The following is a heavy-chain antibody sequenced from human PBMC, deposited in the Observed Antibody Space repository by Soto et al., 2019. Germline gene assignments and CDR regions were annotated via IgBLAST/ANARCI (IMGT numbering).Heavy chain of an antibody. J-gene: IGHJ4*02. D-gene: IGHD3-16*01. V-gene: IGHV3-23*01. CDR2: ISGSGDST. CDR1: GISFRRYV. CDR3: AKDGLMAPD. Sequence: EVQLLESGGGLVQPGGSLRLSCAAYGISFRRYVMSWVRQAPGKGLEWVSAISGSGDSTYYADSVKGRFTISRDNSKNTLYLQMNSLRAEDTAVYYCAKDGLMAPDWGQGTLVTVSS.